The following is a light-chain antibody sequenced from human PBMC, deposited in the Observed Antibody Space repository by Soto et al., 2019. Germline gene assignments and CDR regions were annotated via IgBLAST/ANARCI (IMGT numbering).Light chain of an antibody. Sequence: DIVMTQSPATLSVAPGERVTFSCRASQGVSRKLAWYQHKPGQAPRLLISGASTGATGIPARFSGSGSGTEFTLTISSLQSEDCAMYYCQQYGSSPPTFGGGTKVDIK. V-gene: IGKV3-15*01. CDR2: GAS. CDR3: QQYGSSPPT. J-gene: IGKJ4*01. CDR1: QGVSRK.